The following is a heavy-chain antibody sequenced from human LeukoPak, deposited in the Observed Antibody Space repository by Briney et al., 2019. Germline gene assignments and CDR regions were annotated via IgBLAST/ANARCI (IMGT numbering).Heavy chain of an antibody. CDR1: GGSISSYY. Sequence: SETLSLTCTVSGGSISSYYWSWIRQPAGKGLEWIGRIYTSGSANYNPSLKSRVTMSVDTSKNQFSLKLSSVTAADTAVYYCATLGYSYGTDYWGQGTLVTVSS. CDR2: IYTSGSA. J-gene: IGHJ4*02. CDR3: ATLGYSYGTDY. D-gene: IGHD5-18*01. V-gene: IGHV4-4*07.